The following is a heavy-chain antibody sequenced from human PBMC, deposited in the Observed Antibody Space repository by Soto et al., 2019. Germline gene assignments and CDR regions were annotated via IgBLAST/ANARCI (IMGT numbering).Heavy chain of an antibody. Sequence: GGSLRLCCAASGFTFSGYAMHWVRQAPGKGLEWVAFISYDGSNKYYADSVKARLTISRDNSKNTLYVQMNSLRAEDTAVYYCARALPSSSFDYWGQGTLVTVSS. CDR2: ISYDGSNK. CDR3: ARALPSSSFDY. V-gene: IGHV3-30-3*01. CDR1: GFTFSGYA. D-gene: IGHD2-15*01. J-gene: IGHJ4*02.